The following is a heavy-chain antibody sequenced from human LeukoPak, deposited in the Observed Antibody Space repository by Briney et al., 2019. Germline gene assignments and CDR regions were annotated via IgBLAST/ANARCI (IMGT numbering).Heavy chain of an antibody. CDR1: GFIFTSSA. J-gene: IGHJ4*02. CDR2: IKQTGGEK. CDR3: ARDAVVNYYGSGSPYDY. V-gene: IGHV3-7*01. D-gene: IGHD3-10*01. Sequence: GGSLRLSCAASGFIFTSSAMSWVRQAPGKGLEWVANIKQTGGEKYYVDSVKGRFTISRDNAKNSLYLQMNSLRVEDTAVYYCARDAVVNYYGSGSPYDYWGRGMLVIVSS.